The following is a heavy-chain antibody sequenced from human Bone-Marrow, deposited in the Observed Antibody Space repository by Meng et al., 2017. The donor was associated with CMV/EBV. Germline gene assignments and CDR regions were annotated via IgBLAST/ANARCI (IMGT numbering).Heavy chain of an antibody. J-gene: IGHJ6*02. D-gene: IGHD6-19*01. V-gene: IGHV1-58*01. Sequence: SVKVSCKASGFTFTSSAVQWVRQARGQRLEWIGWIVVGSGNTNYAQKFQERVTITRDMSTSTAYMELSSLRSEDTAVYYCARAVAGTNYYYYGMDVWGQGTTVTVSS. CDR3: ARAVAGTNYYYYGMDV. CDR1: GFTFTSSA. CDR2: IVVGSGNT.